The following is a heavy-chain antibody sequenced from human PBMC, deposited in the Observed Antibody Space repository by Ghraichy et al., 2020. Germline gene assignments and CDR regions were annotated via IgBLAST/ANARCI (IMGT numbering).Heavy chain of an antibody. CDR3: ARDRGYTYGHNFDY. V-gene: IGHV3-30-3*01. J-gene: IGHJ4*02. Sequence: GESLNISCGTSGFTFGSHSMHWVRQAPGKGLEWVALVLYDGSKEYYAASVEGRFTISRDNSKNTLYLQMNTLRAEDTAVYYCARDRGYTYGHNFDYWGQGTLVTVSS. CDR1: GFTFGSHS. CDR2: VLYDGSKE. D-gene: IGHD5-18*01.